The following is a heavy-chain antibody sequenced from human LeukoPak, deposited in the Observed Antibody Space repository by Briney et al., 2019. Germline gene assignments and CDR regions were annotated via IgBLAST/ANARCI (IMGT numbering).Heavy chain of an antibody. V-gene: IGHV1-69*13. CDR1: GGTFSNYA. Sequence: SVKVSCKASGGTFSNYAISWVRQAPGQGLEWRGGINPIFGTATYAQKFQGRVTITADESTSTAYMDLSSLRSEDTAVYYCARWEWELLRNWFDPWGQGTLVTVSS. D-gene: IGHD1-26*01. CDR3: ARWEWELLRNWFDP. CDR2: INPIFGTA. J-gene: IGHJ5*02.